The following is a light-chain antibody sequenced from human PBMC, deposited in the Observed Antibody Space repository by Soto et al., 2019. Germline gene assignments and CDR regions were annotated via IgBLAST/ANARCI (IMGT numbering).Light chain of an antibody. CDR2: GSY. CDR3: QHYGDSPPFT. J-gene: IGKJ2*01. CDR1: QNVSSKF. Sequence: EIVLTQSPATLSLSPGEGATLSCRASQNVSSKFLAWYQQIPGQAPRLLLYGSYSRPTGIPDRFSGSGSGTDFTLTISRLEPEDFAVYYCQHYGDSPPFTFGQGTKVDIK. V-gene: IGKV3-20*01.